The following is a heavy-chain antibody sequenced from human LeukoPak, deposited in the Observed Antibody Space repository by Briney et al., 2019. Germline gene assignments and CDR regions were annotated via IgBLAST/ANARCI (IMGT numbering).Heavy chain of an antibody. CDR2: IYYSGTT. J-gene: IGHJ5*02. V-gene: IGHV4-31*03. D-gene: IGHD2-15*01. CDR1: GGSISSGGYY. Sequence: SETLSLTCTVSGGSISSGGYYWNWIRQHPEKGLEWIGYIYYSGTTYYNPSLKSRISISVDTSKNQFSLKLSSVTAADTAVYYCARNSSTLRYCSGGDCYSNWFDPWGQRTLVTVSS. CDR3: ARNSSTLRYCSGGDCYSNWFDP.